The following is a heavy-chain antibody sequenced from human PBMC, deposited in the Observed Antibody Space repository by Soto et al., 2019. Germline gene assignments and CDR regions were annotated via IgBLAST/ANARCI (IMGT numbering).Heavy chain of an antibody. CDR3: ARTYYYDSSGYYYELGY. CDR1: GYSFTSYW. V-gene: IGHV5-10-1*01. Sequence: GESLKISCKGSGYSFTSYWISWVRQMPGKGLEWMGRIDPSDSYTNYSPSFQGHVTISADKSISTAYLQWSSLKASDTAMYYCARTYYYDSSGYYYELGYWGQGTLVTVYS. J-gene: IGHJ4*02. CDR2: IDPSDSYT. D-gene: IGHD3-22*01.